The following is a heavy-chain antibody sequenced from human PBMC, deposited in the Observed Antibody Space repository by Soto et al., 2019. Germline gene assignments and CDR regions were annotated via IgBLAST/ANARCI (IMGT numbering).Heavy chain of an antibody. V-gene: IGHV5-51*01. CDR2: IYPGDSDT. CDR1: GYNFNTNW. Sequence: PGESLKISCKGSGYNFNTNWIGWVRQMPGKGLEWMGIIYPGDSDTRYNPSFQGQVTISADKSISTAYLQWTSLKAPDTAIYYCAGWGSGNYFDYWGQGTQVTVS. J-gene: IGHJ4*02. CDR3: AGWGSGNYFDY. D-gene: IGHD2-15*01.